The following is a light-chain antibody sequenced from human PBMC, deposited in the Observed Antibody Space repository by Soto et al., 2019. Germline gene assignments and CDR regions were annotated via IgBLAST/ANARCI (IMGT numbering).Light chain of an antibody. CDR1: SSDFGGYNY. CDR3: SSYTTSNTRQIV. CDR2: DVS. Sequence: QSLLTQPASVSGSPGQSITISCTGTSSDFGGYNYVSWYQHHPGKAPKLMIYDVSNWPSGVSNRFSGSKSGNTASLTISGLQPEDEADYYCSSYTTSNTRQIVFGTGTKVTVL. J-gene: IGLJ1*01. V-gene: IGLV2-14*03.